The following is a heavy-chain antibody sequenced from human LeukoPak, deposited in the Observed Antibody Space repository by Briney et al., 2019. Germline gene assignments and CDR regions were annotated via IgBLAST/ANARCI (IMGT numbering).Heavy chain of an antibody. D-gene: IGHD1-7*01. CDR2: IFSSGST. CDR1: GGPITRGGYY. J-gene: IGHJ5*02. V-gene: IGHV4-31*03. Sequence: SQTLCLTCSVSGGPITRGGYYWSWIRHLPGKGLEWIGYIFSSGSTSYNPSLRSRVTVSFDTSKNQFFLNLSSVTAADTAIYYCAREAWAGTLSGWFDPWGQGTLVTVSS. CDR3: AREAWAGTLSGWFDP.